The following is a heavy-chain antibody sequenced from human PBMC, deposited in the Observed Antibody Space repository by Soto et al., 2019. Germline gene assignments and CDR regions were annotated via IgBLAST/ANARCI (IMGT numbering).Heavy chain of an antibody. CDR3: ARSSGVPTPDFDY. CDR2: ISYDGSNK. J-gene: IGHJ4*02. D-gene: IGHD3-3*01. CDR1: GFTFSSYA. Sequence: GGSLRLSCAASGFTFSSYAMHWVRQAPGKGLEWVAVISYDGSNKYYADSVRGRFTISRDNSKNTVYLEMDSLRADDTAVYYCARSSGVPTPDFDYWGQGTLVTVSS. V-gene: IGHV3-30-3*01.